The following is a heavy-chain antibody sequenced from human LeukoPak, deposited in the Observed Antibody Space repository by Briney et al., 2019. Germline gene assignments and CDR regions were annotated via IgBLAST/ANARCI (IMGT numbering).Heavy chain of an antibody. D-gene: IGHD6-13*01. CDR1: GFTFSSYE. CDR2: ISSSGSSI. CDR3: ARAKYSNSWNDAFDI. V-gene: IGHV3-48*03. Sequence: PGGSLRLSCGASGFTFSSYEMNWVRQAPGKGLEWVAYISSSGSSIYYADSVKGRFTISRDNAKKSLYLKMSSLRAEDTAVYYCARAKYSNSWNDAFDIWGQGTTVTVSS. J-gene: IGHJ3*02.